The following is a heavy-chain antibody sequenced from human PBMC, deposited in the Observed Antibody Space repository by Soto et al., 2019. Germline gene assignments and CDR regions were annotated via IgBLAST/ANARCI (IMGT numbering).Heavy chain of an antibody. CDR2: IYWDDDS. D-gene: IGHD3-9*01. CDR3: AYARRRYDAFGI. Sequence: QITLKESGPTLVKPTQTLTLTCTFSGFSFSTSGVGVGWIRQPPEKALEWLALIYWDDDSRYSPSLKSRLTITKDTSKNQVVLTMTNMDPVDTATYYCAYARRRYDAFGIWGQGTMVTVSS. CDR1: GFSFSTSGVG. J-gene: IGHJ3*02. V-gene: IGHV2-5*02.